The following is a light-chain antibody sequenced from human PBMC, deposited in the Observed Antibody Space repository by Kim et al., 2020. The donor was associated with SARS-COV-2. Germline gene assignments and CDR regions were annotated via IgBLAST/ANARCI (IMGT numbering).Light chain of an antibody. CDR3: QQYNNWLT. Sequence: SVSPSERATLSCRASQSVSSNLAWYQQKPGQAPRLLIYGASTRATGIPARFSGGGSGTEFTLTISSLQSEDFAVYYCQQYNNWLTFGGGTKVDIK. CDR1: QSVSSN. J-gene: IGKJ4*01. CDR2: GAS. V-gene: IGKV3-15*01.